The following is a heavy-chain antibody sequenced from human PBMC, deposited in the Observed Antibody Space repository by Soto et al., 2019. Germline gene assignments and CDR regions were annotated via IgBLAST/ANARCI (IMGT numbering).Heavy chain of an antibody. CDR1: GYTFTSFY. J-gene: IGHJ6*02. Sequence: QVQLVQSGAEVKKPGASVKVSCKASGYTFTSFYMHWVRQAPGQGLEWMGIINPSGTTTDYAQKFQGRVTMTRETSTSTYYTELSSLTSEDTAVYYCAKPQIARHYYYGMEVWGQGTAVTVSS. CDR2: INPSGTTT. CDR3: AKPQIARHYYYGMEV. V-gene: IGHV1-46*01.